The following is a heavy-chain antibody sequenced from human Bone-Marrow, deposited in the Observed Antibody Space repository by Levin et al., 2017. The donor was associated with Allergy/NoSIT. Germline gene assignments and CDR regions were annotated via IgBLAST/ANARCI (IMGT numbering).Heavy chain of an antibody. J-gene: IGHJ4*02. Sequence: HGESLKISCEASGYAFSAYHIHWVRQVPGQGLEWMGWINPTGGATNSAQKFRGRLTLTRETSINTAYMELTSLTSDDTAVYYCARINGYVRQAHSDFWGQGTLVTVSS. CDR3: ARINGYVRQAHSDF. D-gene: IGHD5-12*01. CDR1: GYAFSAYH. CDR2: INPTGGAT. V-gene: IGHV1-2*02.